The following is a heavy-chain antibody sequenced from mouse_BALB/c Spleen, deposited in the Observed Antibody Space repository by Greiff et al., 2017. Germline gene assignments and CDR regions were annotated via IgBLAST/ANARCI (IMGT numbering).Heavy chain of an antibody. V-gene: IGHV1S29*02. D-gene: IGHD2-1*01. CDR3: ARWCDYGNYWYFDV. J-gene: IGHJ1*01. CDR2: IYPYSGGT. Sequence: VHVKQSGPELVTPGASVKISCKASGYTFTNYNMHWVKQRHGKSLEWIGYIYPYSGGTGYNQKFKSKATLTVDNSTSTAYMVLRSLTSEDSAVYYCARWCDYGNYWYFDVWGAGTTVTVSS. CDR1: GYTFTNYN.